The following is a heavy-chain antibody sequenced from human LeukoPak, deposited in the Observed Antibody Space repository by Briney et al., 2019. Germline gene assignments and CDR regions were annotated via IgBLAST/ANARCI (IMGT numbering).Heavy chain of an antibody. CDR3: ARSRYGSGTYALEG. V-gene: IGHV4-39*01. D-gene: IGHD3-10*01. Sequence: SETLSLTCIVSGGSISNSNYYCGWIRQPPGEGLELGGCVYYTGITYYNPSLKSRVTISIDTSKNQFSLKLGSVTAADTAVYYCARSRYGSGTYALEGWGQGTLVTVSS. CDR2: VYYTGIT. CDR1: GGSISNSNYY. J-gene: IGHJ4*02.